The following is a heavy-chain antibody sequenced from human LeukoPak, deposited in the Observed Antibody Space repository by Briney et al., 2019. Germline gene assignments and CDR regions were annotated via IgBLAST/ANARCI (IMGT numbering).Heavy chain of an antibody. CDR1: GFTFSNCW. CDR2: IYNDGSS. Sequence: GGPLRLSCAASGFTFSNCWMSWIRQAPGKGLEWVSVIYNDGSSYYADSVKGRFTISRDNSKNTLYLQMNSLRAEDTAVYYCARDRPFGGVLDFDYWGQGTLVTVSS. CDR3: ARDRPFGGVLDFDY. J-gene: IGHJ4*02. D-gene: IGHD3-16*01. V-gene: IGHV3-66*01.